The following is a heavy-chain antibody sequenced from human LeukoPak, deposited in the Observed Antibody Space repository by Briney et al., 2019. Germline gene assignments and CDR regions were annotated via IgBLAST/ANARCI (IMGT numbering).Heavy chain of an antibody. V-gene: IGHV3-23*01. J-gene: IGHJ4*02. D-gene: IGHD3-22*01. Sequence: PGGSLRLSCAASQFTFSNYAMSWVRQAPGKGLEWVSAISGSGNTTYFGDSVTGRFTISRDNSKNTLYLQMNSLRAEDTAVYYCAKGPMIVVVRGGNFDYWGQGTLVTVSS. CDR1: QFTFSNYA. CDR3: AKGPMIVVVRGGNFDY. CDR2: ISGSGNTT.